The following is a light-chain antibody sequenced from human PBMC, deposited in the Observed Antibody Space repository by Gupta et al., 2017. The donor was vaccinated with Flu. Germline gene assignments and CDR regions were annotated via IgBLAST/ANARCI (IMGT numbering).Light chain of an antibody. Sequence: PVTLSLCPGERATLSCRASQSVSSYVAGDKQKAGQAASLMSSDAFTRATGITARCSSSGCGTEVTLTISSREPEDFAVYYCQQRSNSHFTFGQGTKVEIK. V-gene: IGKV3-11*01. CDR3: QQRSNSHFT. CDR2: DAF. CDR1: QSVSSY. J-gene: IGKJ1*01.